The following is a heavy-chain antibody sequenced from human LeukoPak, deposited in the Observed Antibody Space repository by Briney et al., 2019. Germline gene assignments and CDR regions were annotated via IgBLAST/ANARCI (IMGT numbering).Heavy chain of an antibody. CDR3: ARLPTFYYDSSHYHYDY. J-gene: IGHJ4*02. CDR2: ISGSGPST. CDR1: GFTFQNYA. V-gene: IGHV3-23*01. D-gene: IGHD3-22*01. Sequence: GGSLRLSCAASGFTFQNYAMSWVRQAPGKGLEWASSISGSGPSTDYADSVKGRFTISRDKAKNTLYLQMNSLRAEDTAVYYCARLPTFYYDSSHYHYDYWGQGILVTVSS.